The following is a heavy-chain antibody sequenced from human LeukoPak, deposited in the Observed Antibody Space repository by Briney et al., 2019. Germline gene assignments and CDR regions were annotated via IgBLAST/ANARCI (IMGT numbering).Heavy chain of an antibody. Sequence: LTGGSLRLSCAASGFTFSSYGMHWVRQAPGKGLEWVAVISYDGSNKYYADSVKGRFTISRDNSKNTLYLQMNSLRAEDTAVYYCARGSLAAAPLGYYYYGMDVWGQGTTVTVSS. D-gene: IGHD6-13*01. J-gene: IGHJ6*02. CDR3: ARGSLAAAPLGYYYYGMDV. V-gene: IGHV3-30*03. CDR1: GFTFSSYG. CDR2: ISYDGSNK.